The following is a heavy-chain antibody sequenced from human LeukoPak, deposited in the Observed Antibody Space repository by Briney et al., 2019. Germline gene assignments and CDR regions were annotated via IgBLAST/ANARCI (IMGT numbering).Heavy chain of an antibody. CDR2: VSNGGSSSI. CDR3: ARDKSNKGHDC. J-gene: IGHJ4*02. Sequence: GGSLRLSCAASEFTFNNYAMGWVRQAPGKGLEWVSYVSNGGSSSILYADSVKGRFTVFRDYAKNSLYLQMNSLRADDTGVYYCARDKSNKGHDCWGQGTLVTVSS. V-gene: IGHV3-48*04. CDR1: EFTFNNYA.